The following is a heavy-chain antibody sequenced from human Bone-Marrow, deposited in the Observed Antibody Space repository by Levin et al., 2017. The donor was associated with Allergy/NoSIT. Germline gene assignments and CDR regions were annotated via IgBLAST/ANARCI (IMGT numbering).Heavy chain of an antibody. CDR1: GFTFRSFG. J-gene: IGHJ4*02. CDR2: ISANGNTQ. D-gene: IGHD5-12*01. V-gene: IGHV3-30*18. Sequence: GESLKISCTVSGFTFRSFGMHWVRQPPGKGLEWVTVISANGNTQHYTDSVRGRFTVSRDNDKNTVYLQMNNLRPEDSATYYCAKVSGYRDSTSGDYWGQGTLVIVSS. CDR3: AKVSGYRDSTSGDY.